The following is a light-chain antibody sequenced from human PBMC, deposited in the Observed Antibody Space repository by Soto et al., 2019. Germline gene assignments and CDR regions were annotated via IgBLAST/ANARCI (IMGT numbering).Light chain of an antibody. J-gene: IGKJ1*01. CDR1: QAIRND. CDR3: LQDYTYPWT. CDR2: GAS. Sequence: AIQMTQSPFSLSASVGDRVTITCRASQAIRNDLGWYQQKPGKAPNLLIFGASNLQAGVPVRFSASGSGTNFTLTISNLQPDDFASYYCLQDYTYPWTFGQGTKVDI. V-gene: IGKV1-6*01.